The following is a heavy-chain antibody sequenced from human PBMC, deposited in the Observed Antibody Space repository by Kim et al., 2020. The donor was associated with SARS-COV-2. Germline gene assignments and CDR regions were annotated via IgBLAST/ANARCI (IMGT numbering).Heavy chain of an antibody. CDR3: ASKLRVNVLRFRYYGMDV. CDR2: IIPIFGTA. D-gene: IGHD3-3*01. V-gene: IGHV1-69*13. CDR1: GGTFSSYA. J-gene: IGHJ6*02. Sequence: SVKVSCKASGGTFSSYAISWVRQAPGQGLEWMGGIIPIFGTANYAQKFQGRVTITADESTSTAYMELSSLRSEDTAVYYCASKLRVNVLRFRYYGMDVWGQGTTVTVSS.